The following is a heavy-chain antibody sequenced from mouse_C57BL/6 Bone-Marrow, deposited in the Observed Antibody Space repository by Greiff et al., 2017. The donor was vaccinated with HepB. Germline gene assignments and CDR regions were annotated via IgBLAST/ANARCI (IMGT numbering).Heavy chain of an antibody. J-gene: IGHJ3*01. CDR3: ASKAWFAY. V-gene: IGHV3-6*01. Sequence: VQLVESGPGLVKPSQSLSLTCSVTGYSITSGYYWNWIRQFPGNKLEWMGYISYDGSNNYNPSLKNRISITRDTSKNQFFLKLNSVTTEDTATYYCASKAWFAYWGQGTLVTVSA. D-gene: IGHD1-3*01. CDR2: ISYDGSN. CDR1: GYSITSGYY.